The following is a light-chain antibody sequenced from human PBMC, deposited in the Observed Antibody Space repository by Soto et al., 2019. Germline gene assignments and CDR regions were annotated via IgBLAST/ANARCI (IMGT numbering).Light chain of an antibody. CDR3: QQSHSTPWT. V-gene: IGKV1-39*01. CDR1: QTITTY. J-gene: IGKJ1*01. CDR2: GAS. Sequence: DIQMTQSPSSLSASVGDRDTITCRARQTITTYLNWYQQKPGKAPKLLIYGASSLQSGVPSRFTGSGSGTDVTLTISSLQPEEFTTYHFQQSHSTPWTFGQGTKVEIK.